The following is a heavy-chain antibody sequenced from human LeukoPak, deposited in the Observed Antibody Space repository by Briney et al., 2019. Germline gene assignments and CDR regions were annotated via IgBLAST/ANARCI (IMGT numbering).Heavy chain of an antibody. Sequence: SETLSLTCTVSGGSISTYYWSWIRQPAGKGLEWIGRIYTSGSTNYNPSLKSRVTISVDKSKNQFSLKLNSVTAADTAIYYCARLSIAEAYFDYWGQGTLVTVSS. CDR3: ARLSIAEAYFDY. D-gene: IGHD3-16*02. CDR1: GGSISTYY. J-gene: IGHJ4*02. V-gene: IGHV4-4*07. CDR2: IYTSGST.